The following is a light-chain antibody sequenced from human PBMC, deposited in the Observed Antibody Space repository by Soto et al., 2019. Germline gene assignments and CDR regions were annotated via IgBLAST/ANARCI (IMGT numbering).Light chain of an antibody. CDR2: AAS. CDR3: QPSYSTPRT. J-gene: IGKJ1*01. Sequence: DIQMTQSPSSLSASVGDRVTITCRASQSLSSYLNWYQQKPGKAPKLLIYAASSLQSGVPSRFSGSGSGTDFTLTISSLQPEDFATYYCQPSYSTPRTFGQGTKVEIK. V-gene: IGKV1-39*01. CDR1: QSLSSY.